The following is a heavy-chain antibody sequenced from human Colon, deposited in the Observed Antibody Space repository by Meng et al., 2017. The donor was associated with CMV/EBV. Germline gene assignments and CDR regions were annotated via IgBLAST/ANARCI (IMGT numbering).Heavy chain of an antibody. CDR2: IYTSGST. CDR1: GGSISPYC. CDR3: ARASAWREDYFDY. D-gene: IGHD1-26*01. V-gene: IGHV4-4*07. Sequence: VPLHDVGPRLLKPSETVSLTSTVSGGSISPYCWSWIRQSAAKGLEWIGRIYTSGSTNYNPSLESRVTMSVDTSKNQFSLRVTSVTAADTAVYYCARASAWREDYFDYWGQGTLVTVSS. J-gene: IGHJ4*02.